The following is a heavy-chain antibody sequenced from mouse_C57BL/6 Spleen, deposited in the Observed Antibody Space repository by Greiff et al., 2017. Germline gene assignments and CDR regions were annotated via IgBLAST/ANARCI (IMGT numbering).Heavy chain of an antibody. J-gene: IGHJ2*01. D-gene: IGHD1-1*01. CDR2: IDPSDSYT. CDR1: GYTFTSYW. CDR3: ARGDGSRY. V-gene: IGHV1-59*01. Sequence: QVQLQQPGAELVRPGTSVKLSCKASGYTFTSYWMHWVKQRPGQGLEWIGVIDPSDSYTNYNQKFKGKATLTVDTSSSTAYMQLSSLTSEDSAVYYGARGDGSRYWGKGTTLTVSS.